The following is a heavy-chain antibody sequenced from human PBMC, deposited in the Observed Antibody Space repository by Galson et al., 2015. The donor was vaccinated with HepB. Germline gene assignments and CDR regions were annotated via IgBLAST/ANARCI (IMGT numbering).Heavy chain of an antibody. Sequence: SLRLSCAASGFTFSSYGMHWVRQAPGKGLEWVAFIRYDGSNKYYADSVKGRFTISRDNSKNTLYLQMNSLRAEDTAVYYCAKDHGCSSTSCYKPRYYYYYYMDVWGKGTTVTVSS. CDR1: GFTFSSYG. CDR2: IRYDGSNK. V-gene: IGHV3-30*02. D-gene: IGHD2-2*02. J-gene: IGHJ6*03. CDR3: AKDHGCSSTSCYKPRYYYYYYMDV.